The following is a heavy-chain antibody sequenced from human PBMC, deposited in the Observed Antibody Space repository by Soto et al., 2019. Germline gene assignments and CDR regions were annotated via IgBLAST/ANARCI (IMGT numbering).Heavy chain of an antibody. CDR2: IYYSGST. D-gene: IGHD3-10*01. CDR1: GGSISSGGYY. J-gene: IGHJ5*02. CDR3: ARSSYYYGSGESWFDP. V-gene: IGHV4-31*03. Sequence: QVQLQESGPGLVKPSQTLSLTCTVSGGSISSGGYYWSWIRQHPGKGLEWIEYIYYSGSTYYNPSLKSRVTISVDTSKNQFSLKLSSVTAADTAVYYCARSSYYYGSGESWFDPWGQGTLVTVSS.